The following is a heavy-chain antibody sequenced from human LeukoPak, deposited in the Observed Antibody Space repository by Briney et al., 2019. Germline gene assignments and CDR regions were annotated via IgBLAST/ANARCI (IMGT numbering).Heavy chain of an antibody. V-gene: IGHV3-74*01. D-gene: IGHD6-13*01. CDR1: GFTFGSYW. CDR3: ARNIAAHYYYYMDV. CDR2: INSDGSST. J-gene: IGHJ6*03. Sequence: PGGSLRLSCAASGFTFGSYWMHWVRQAPGKGLVWVSRINSDGSSTSYADSVKGRFTISRDNAKNTLYLQMNSLRAEDTAVYYCARNIAAHYYYYMDVWGKGTTVTVSS.